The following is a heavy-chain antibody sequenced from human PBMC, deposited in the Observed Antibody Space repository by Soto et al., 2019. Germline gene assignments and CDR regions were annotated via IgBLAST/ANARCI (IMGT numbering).Heavy chain of an antibody. D-gene: IGHD3-22*01. CDR2: ITPFNGNT. Sequence: SVKVSCKASGYTFTYRYLHWVRQAPGQALEWMGWITPFNGNTNYAQKFQDRVTITRDRSMSTAYMELSSLRSEDTAMYYCAMSSGYSAFDYWGQGTLVTVSS. J-gene: IGHJ4*02. CDR3: AMSSGYSAFDY. CDR1: GYTFTYRY. V-gene: IGHV1-45*02.